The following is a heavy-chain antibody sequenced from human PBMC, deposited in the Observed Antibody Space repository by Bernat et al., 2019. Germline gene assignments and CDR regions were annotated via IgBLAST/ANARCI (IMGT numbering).Heavy chain of an antibody. V-gene: IGHV1-2*04. CDR3: ARSYGSGSSRFDY. J-gene: IGHJ4*02. CDR1: GYTFTGYY. CDR2: INPNSGGT. D-gene: IGHD3-10*01. Sequence: QVQLVQSGAEVKKPGASVKVSCKASGYTFTGYYMHWVRQAPGQGLERMGWINPNSGGTNYAQKFQGWVTMTRDTSISTAYMELSRLRSDDTAVYYCARSYGSGSSRFDYWGQGTLVTVSS.